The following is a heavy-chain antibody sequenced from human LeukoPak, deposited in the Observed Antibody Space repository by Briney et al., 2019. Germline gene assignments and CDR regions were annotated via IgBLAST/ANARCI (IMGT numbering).Heavy chain of an antibody. CDR2: IKQDGSEK. Sequence: GGSLRLSCAASGFTFSSYWMSWVRQAPGKGLEWVANIKQDGSEKYYVDSVKGRFTISRDNAKSALYLQMNSLGAEDTAVYYCARSGLQFFDYWGQGTLVTVSS. J-gene: IGHJ4*02. CDR1: GFTFSSYW. CDR3: ARSGLQFFDY. V-gene: IGHV3-7*01. D-gene: IGHD4-11*01.